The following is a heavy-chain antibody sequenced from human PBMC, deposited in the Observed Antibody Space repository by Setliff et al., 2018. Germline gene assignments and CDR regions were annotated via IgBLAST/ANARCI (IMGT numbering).Heavy chain of an antibody. CDR3: ATGKYYYDSSGKGETEEFDY. Sequence: GGSLRLSCAASGITFSSYAMHWGRQAPGKGLEWVAVIAYDGSNKYYADSVKGRFTIYRDNSKNTLYLQMNSMRAEDTAVYYCATGKYYYDSSGKGETEEFDYWGQGTLGTVSS. V-gene: IGHV3-30*04. D-gene: IGHD3-22*01. J-gene: IGHJ4*02. CDR1: GITFSSYA. CDR2: IAYDGSNK.